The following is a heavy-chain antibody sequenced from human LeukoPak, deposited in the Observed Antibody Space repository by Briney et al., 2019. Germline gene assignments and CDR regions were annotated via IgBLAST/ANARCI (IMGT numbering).Heavy chain of an antibody. Sequence: SSETLSLTCDVDGGSFSGFYWSWIRQPPGKGLEWIGEISYGGSTNYNSSLKSRATISADTSKNQFSLKLRSVTAADTAVYFCARLVKRWLQPYYYFYMDVWGKGTTVIMSS. CDR2: ISYGGST. CDR3: ARLVKRWLQPYYYFYMDV. D-gene: IGHD5-24*01. J-gene: IGHJ6*03. CDR1: GGSFSGFY. V-gene: IGHV4-34*01.